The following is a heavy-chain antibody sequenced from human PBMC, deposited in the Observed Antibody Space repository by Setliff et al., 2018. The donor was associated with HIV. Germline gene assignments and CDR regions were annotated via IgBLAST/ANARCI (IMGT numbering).Heavy chain of an antibody. CDR3: ARGRGSSWIDAFDI. Sequence: SVTVSCKASGGTFSSYAISWVRQAPGQGLEWMGRIIPIFGTANYAQKLQGRVTMTTDTSTSTAYMELGSLRSDDTAVYYCARGRGSSWIDAFDIWGQGTMVTVSS. CDR1: GGTFSSYA. CDR2: IIPIFGTA. J-gene: IGHJ3*02. D-gene: IGHD6-13*01. V-gene: IGHV1-69*05.